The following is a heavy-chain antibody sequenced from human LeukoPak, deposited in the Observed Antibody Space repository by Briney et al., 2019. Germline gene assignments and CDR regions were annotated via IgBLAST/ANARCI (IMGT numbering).Heavy chain of an antibody. CDR3: ARDRDSDYYGTGSDFDY. D-gene: IGHD3-10*01. CDR1: GFTFSSYS. Sequence: GGSLRLSCAASGFTFSSYSMNWVRQAPGKGLEWVSSISSSSSYIYYADSVKGRFTISRDNAKNSLYLQMNSLRAEDTAVYYCARDRDSDYYGTGSDFDYWGQGTLVTVSS. V-gene: IGHV3-21*01. CDR2: ISSSSSYI. J-gene: IGHJ4*02.